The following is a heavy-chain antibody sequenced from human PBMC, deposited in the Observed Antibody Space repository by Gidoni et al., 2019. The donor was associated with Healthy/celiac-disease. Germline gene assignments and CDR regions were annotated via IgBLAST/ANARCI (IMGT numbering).Heavy chain of an antibody. CDR3: ASSIDYYGSSSFDY. CDR2: IGYDGSNK. V-gene: IGHV3-33*01. CDR1: GFTFSSYG. D-gene: IGHD3-22*01. J-gene: IGHJ4*02. Sequence: QVQLVESGGGVVQPGRSLRLSCAASGFTFSSYGMHWVRQAPGKGLGWVAVIGYDGSNKYYADSVKGRFTISRDNSKNTLYLQMNSLRAEDTAVYYCASSIDYYGSSSFDYWGQGTLVTVSS.